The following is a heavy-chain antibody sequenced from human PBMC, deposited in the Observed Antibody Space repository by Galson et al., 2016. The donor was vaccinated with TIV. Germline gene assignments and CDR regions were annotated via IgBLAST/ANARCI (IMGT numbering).Heavy chain of an antibody. CDR2: IKAGNGDT. CDR3: ARPQYCGDYCYNYDS. V-gene: IGHV1-3*01. CDR1: GYSFTTYA. Sequence: SVKVSCKASGYSFTTYAMHWVRQAPGRRPEWMGWIKAGNGDTKYSQRFQGRVTFTRDTSASTAYMELSSLTYEDTAVYYCARPQYCGDYCYNYDSWGQGTLVTVS. J-gene: IGHJ4*02. D-gene: IGHD2-21*01.